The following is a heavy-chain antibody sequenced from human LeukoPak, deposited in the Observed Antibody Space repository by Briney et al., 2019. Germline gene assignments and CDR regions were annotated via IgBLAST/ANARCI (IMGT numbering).Heavy chain of an antibody. J-gene: IGHJ6*02. V-gene: IGHV1-3*01. Sequence: GASVKVSCKASGYTFTSYAMHWVRQAPGQRLEWMGWINAGNGNTKYSQKFQGRVTITRDTSTSTAYMELRSLRSDDTAVYYCARMYDSSGYNYYGMDVWGQGTTVTVSS. CDR3: ARMYDSSGYNYYGMDV. CDR1: GYTFTSYA. CDR2: INAGNGNT. D-gene: IGHD3-22*01.